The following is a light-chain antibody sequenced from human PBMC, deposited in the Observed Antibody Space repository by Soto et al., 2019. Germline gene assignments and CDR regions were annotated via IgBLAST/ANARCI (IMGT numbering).Light chain of an antibody. J-gene: IGKJ2*01. Sequence: DIQMTQSPSSLSASVGDRVTITCRASETISKYLNWYQQKPGKAPQLLIYAASSLPSGVPSRFSGSGSGTDFTLTISTLQPEDFATYYCQQSYNTVPFTFGQRTKLEIK. V-gene: IGKV1-39*01. CDR3: QQSYNTVPFT. CDR2: AAS. CDR1: ETISKY.